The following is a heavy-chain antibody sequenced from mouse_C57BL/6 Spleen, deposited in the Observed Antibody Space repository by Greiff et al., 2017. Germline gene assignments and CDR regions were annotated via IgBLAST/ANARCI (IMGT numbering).Heavy chain of an antibody. CDR2: IYPGDGDT. V-gene: IGHV1-82*01. Sequence: VQLQQSGPELVKPGASVKISCKASGYAFSSSWMHWVKQRPGRGLEWIGRIYPGDGDTNYNGKFKGKATLTADKSSSTAYMQLSSLTSEDSAVYCCAGDYYGSSDAVYFDYWGQGTTLTVSA. J-gene: IGHJ2*01. CDR3: AGDYYGSSDAVYFDY. D-gene: IGHD1-1*01. CDR1: GYAFSSSW.